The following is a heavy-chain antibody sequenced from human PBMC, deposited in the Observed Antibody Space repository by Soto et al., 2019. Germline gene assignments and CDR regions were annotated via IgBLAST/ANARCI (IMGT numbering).Heavy chain of an antibody. CDR3: AKDPFHFPGIAAAGTLFEY. D-gene: IGHD6-13*01. CDR2: ISGSGGST. Sequence: GGSLRLSCAASGFTFSSYAMSWVRQAPGKGLEWVSAISGSGGSTYYADSVKGRFTISRDNSKNTLYLQMNSLRAEDTAVYYCAKDPFHFPGIAAAGTLFEYWGQGTLVTVSS. V-gene: IGHV3-23*01. J-gene: IGHJ4*02. CDR1: GFTFSSYA.